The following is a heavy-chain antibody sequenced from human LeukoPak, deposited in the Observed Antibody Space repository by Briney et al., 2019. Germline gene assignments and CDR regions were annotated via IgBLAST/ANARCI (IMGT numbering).Heavy chain of an antibody. V-gene: IGHV4-59*01. D-gene: IGHD1-26*01. CDR3: ARTVSSGTLDY. CDR2: IYHSGST. Sequence: SETLSLTCTVSGGSISSYYWSWIRQPPGKGLEWIGEIYHSGSTNYNPSLKSRVTISVDKSKNQFSLKLNSVTAADTAVYYCARTVSSGTLDYWGQGTLVTVSS. J-gene: IGHJ4*02. CDR1: GGSISSYY.